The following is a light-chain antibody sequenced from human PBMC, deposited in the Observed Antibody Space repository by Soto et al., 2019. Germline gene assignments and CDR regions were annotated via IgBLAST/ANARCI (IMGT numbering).Light chain of an antibody. CDR3: LHHNSYVWP. J-gene: IGKJ1*01. CDR1: QTISSW. Sequence: IQMTQSPATRSGSVGEVGTSTGLASQTISSWLAWYQQKPGKAPKLLIYKASTLKSGVPSRFSGSGSGTEFTLTISSLQPEDFATYFCLHHNSYVWPFGQGTKVDIK. CDR2: KAS. V-gene: IGKV1-5*03.